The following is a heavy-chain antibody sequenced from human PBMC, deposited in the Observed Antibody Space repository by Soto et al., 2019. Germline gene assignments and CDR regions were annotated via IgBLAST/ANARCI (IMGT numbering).Heavy chain of an antibody. V-gene: IGHV1-69*06. CDR1: GGTFSSYA. Sequence: SVKVSCKASGGTFSSYAISWVRQAPGQGLEWMGGIIPIFGTANYAQKFQGRVTITADKSTSTAYMELSSLRSEDTAVYYCAREVESYCSSTSCLYNWFDPWGQGTPVTVSS. CDR3: AREVESYCSSTSCLYNWFDP. D-gene: IGHD2-2*01. J-gene: IGHJ5*02. CDR2: IIPIFGTA.